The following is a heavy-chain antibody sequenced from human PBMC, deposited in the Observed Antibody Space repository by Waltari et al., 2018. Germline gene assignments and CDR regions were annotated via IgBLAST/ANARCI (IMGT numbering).Heavy chain of an antibody. J-gene: IGHJ4*02. CDR3: ARGRGGYSSGYIDY. V-gene: IGHV3-23*01. D-gene: IGHD5-18*01. CDR2: VTARGVGGTSGIT. CDR1: GCILSSQG. Sequence: EVQLLESGGGLVQPGGSLRLAGQASGCILSSQGMAGGGLAPGKGLEWVSTVTARGVGGTSGITHYIDSVKGRFTASRDNSRNTLHLQMNDLRAEDTAVYYCARGRGGYSSGYIDYWGQGTLVTVSS.